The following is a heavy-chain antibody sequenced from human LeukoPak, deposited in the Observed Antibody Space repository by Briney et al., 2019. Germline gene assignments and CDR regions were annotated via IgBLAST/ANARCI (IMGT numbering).Heavy chain of an antibody. CDR3: ARSWYHYDGNGYYIFES. D-gene: IGHD3-22*01. V-gene: IGHV1-2*02. CDR1: GYKFIDHY. CDR2: VDPNSGGT. J-gene: IGHJ4*02. Sequence: ASVKVSCKTSGYKFIDHYMQWVRQAPGQGLEWMGWVDPNSGGTKYAQKFKGRVTLTRDVSISTVYMGVTRLRSDDTAVYYCARSWYHYDGNGYYIFESWGQGTLVIVSS.